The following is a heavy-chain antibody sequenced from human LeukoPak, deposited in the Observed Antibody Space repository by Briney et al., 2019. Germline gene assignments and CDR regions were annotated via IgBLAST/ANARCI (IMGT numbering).Heavy chain of an antibody. V-gene: IGHV3-30*18. CDR2: ISYDGSNK. CDR1: GFTFSSYG. Sequence: GGSLRLSCAASGFTFSSYGMHWVRQAPGKGLEWVAVISYDGSNKYYADSVKGRFTISRDNSKNTLYLQMNSLRAEDPAVYYCAKGGQGSPNWGQGTLVTVSS. J-gene: IGHJ4*02. CDR3: AKGGQGSPN. D-gene: IGHD2-15*01.